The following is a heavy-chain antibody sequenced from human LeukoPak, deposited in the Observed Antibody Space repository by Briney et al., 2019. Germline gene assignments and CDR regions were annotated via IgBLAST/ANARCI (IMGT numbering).Heavy chain of an antibody. D-gene: IGHD5-18*01. Sequence: GGSLRLSCAASGFTFSTASLHWVRQAPGRGLEWVSAFDTGFGTYYPDSLKGRFTISRDNSKNTLYLQMNSLRAEDTAVYSCAKGGYSYASFDYWGQGTLVTVSS. CDR3: AKGGYSYASFDY. CDR1: GFTFSTAS. V-gene: IGHV3-23*01. J-gene: IGHJ4*02. CDR2: FDTGFGT.